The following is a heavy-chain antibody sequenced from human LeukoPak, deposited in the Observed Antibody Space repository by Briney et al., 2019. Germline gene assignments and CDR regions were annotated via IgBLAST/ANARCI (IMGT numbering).Heavy chain of an antibody. J-gene: IGHJ3*02. CDR2: LQKDGSDI. CDR1: GFTFSNYG. V-gene: IGHV3-30*02. Sequence: GSLRLSCAASGFTFSNYGMHWVRQAPDKGLEWVAFLQKDGSDIHFADSVEGLFTISRDNSKNTLYLQMNSLRAEDKAVYYCANRGGTQVLGNNIDIWGQGTLVTVSS. D-gene: IGHD2/OR15-2a*01. CDR3: ANRGGTQVLGNNIDI.